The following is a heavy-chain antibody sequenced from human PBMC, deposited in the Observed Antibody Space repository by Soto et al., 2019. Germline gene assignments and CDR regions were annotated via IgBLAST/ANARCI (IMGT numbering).Heavy chain of an antibody. CDR3: ATLAAAGLGVF. J-gene: IGHJ4*02. CDR2: IIPIFGTA. Sequence: QVQLVQSGAEVKKPGSSVKVSCNASGGTFSSYAISWVRQAPGQGREWMGGIIPIFGTANYAQKFQGRVTITADESTSTAYMELSSLRSEDTAVYYCATLAAAGLGVFWGQGTLVTVSS. CDR1: GGTFSSYA. D-gene: IGHD6-13*01. V-gene: IGHV1-69*12.